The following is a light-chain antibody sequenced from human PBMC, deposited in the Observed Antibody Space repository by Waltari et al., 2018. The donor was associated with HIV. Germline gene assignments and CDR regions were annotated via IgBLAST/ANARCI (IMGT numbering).Light chain of an antibody. CDR1: SSDVGGYNY. J-gene: IGLJ2*01. CDR3: SSYTSSSTLVV. Sequence: QSALTQPASVSGSPGQSIPTPCTGTSSDVGGYNYVSWSRQHPGKAPKLIIYDVSNRPSGVSNRFSGSKSGNTASLTISGLQAEDEADYYCSSYTSSSTLVVFGGGTKLTVL. CDR2: DVS. V-gene: IGLV2-14*03.